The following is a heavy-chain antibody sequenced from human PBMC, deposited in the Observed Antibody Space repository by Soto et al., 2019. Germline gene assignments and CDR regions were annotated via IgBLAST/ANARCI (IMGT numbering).Heavy chain of an antibody. V-gene: IGHV1-18*01. CDR1: GYTFTSFG. CDR3: ARYQKGYSSGWSLFDY. Sequence: ASVKVSCKTSGYTFTSFGISWVRQAPGQGLEWMGWITTDKGKTNYAQKFQGRVTITRDTSASTAYMELSSLRSEDTAVYYCARYQKGYSSGWSLFDYWGQGTLVTVSS. D-gene: IGHD6-19*01. CDR2: ITTDKGKT. J-gene: IGHJ4*02.